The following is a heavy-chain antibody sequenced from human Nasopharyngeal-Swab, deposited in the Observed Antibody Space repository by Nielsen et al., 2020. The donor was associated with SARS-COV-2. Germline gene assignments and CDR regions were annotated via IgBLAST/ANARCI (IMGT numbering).Heavy chain of an antibody. Sequence: SETPSLTCTVSGFSISSGDFWGWIRQPPGKGLEWIANIYHSGSTFYNPSLKSRVTISVDTSRNQFSLTLNSVTAADTAVYYCARRGNWFDPWGQGTLVTVSS. CDR3: ARRGNWFDP. V-gene: IGHV4-38-2*02. D-gene: IGHD3-10*01. CDR2: IYHSGST. J-gene: IGHJ5*02. CDR1: GFSISSGDF.